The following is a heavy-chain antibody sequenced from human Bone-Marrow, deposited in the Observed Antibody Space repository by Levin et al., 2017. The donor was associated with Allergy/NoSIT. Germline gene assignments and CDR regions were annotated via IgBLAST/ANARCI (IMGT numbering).Heavy chain of an antibody. J-gene: IGHJ4*02. CDR1: GFSISTYA. V-gene: IGHV3-23*01. Sequence: PGGALRLSCAASGFSISTYAMRWVRQAPGKGLEWVSSIGGSYDDTYYADSVKGRFTISRDNSKNTLFLQMNSLTAEDTAVYYCTKGLVAGSFGPIDSWGQGTLVTVSS. CDR3: TKGLVAGSFGPIDS. CDR2: IGGSYDDT. D-gene: IGHD6-19*01.